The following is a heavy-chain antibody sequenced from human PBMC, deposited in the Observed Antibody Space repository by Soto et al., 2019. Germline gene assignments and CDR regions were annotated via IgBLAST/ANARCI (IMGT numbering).Heavy chain of an antibody. CDR1: GFTFSSYG. Sequence: QVQLVESGGGVVQPGRSLRLSCAASGFTFSSYGMHWVRQAPGKGLEWVAVIWYDGSNKYYADSVKGRFTISRDNSKNTLYLQMNRLRDEDTAVYYCARDRVRDGGQRLVRLAYWGQGTLVTVSS. J-gene: IGHJ4*02. V-gene: IGHV3-33*01. D-gene: IGHD6-13*01. CDR2: IWYDGSNK. CDR3: ARDRVRDGGQRLVRLAY.